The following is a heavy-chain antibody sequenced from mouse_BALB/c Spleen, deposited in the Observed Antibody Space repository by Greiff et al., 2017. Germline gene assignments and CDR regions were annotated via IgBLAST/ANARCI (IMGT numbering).Heavy chain of an antibody. V-gene: IGHV1S135*01. J-gene: IGHJ3*01. D-gene: IGHD4-1*01. CDR1: GYSFTSYY. CDR3: AREGLTGRAWFAY. CDR2: IDPFNGGT. Sequence: VQLQQSGPELMKPGASVKISCKASGYSFTSYYMHWVKQSHGKSLEWIGYIDPFNGGTSYNQKFKGKATLTVDKSSSTAYMHLSSLTSEDSAVYYCAREGLTGRAWFAYWGQGTLVTVSA.